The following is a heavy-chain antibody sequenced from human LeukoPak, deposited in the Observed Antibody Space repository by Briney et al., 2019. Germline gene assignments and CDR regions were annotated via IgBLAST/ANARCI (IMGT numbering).Heavy chain of an antibody. D-gene: IGHD2-15*01. CDR1: GFTFSSYS. J-gene: IGHJ4*02. V-gene: IGHV3-21*01. Sequence: GGSLSLSGAASGFTFSSYSMNWLRQAQGKGLEWVSSISSSSSYIYYADSVKGRFTISRDNAKNSLYLQMNSLRAEDTAVYYCARDVVVAATAGNRHFDDWGQGTLVTVSS. CDR3: ARDVVVAATAGNRHFDD. CDR2: ISSSSSYI.